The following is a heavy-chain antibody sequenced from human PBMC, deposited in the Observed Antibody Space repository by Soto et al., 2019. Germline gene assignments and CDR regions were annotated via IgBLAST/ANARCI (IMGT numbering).Heavy chain of an antibody. V-gene: IGHV1-3*01. Sequence: WASVKVSCKASGYIFTNYDMHWVRQAPGQRLEWMGRIIGGNGDTKYSQKFQDRVTFTRDTSASTAYMDLSSLTSEDTAVYYCASNQKGPYTGMDVWGQGTTVTVSS. D-gene: IGHD5-18*01. CDR1: GYIFTNYD. CDR3: ASNQKGPYTGMDV. CDR2: IIGGNGDT. J-gene: IGHJ6*02.